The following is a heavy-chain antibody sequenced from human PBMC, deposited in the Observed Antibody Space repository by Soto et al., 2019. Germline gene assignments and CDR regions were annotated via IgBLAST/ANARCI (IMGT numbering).Heavy chain of an antibody. Sequence: GESLKISCKGSGYSFTSYWIGWVRQMPGKGLEWMGIIYPGDSDTRYSPSFQGQVTISADKSISTAYLQWSSLKASDTAVYYCARQLSARRMAARLYYYGMDVWGQGTTVTVSS. CDR1: GYSFTSYW. J-gene: IGHJ6*02. CDR2: IYPGDSDT. V-gene: IGHV5-51*01. D-gene: IGHD6-6*01. CDR3: ARQLSARRMAARLYYYGMDV.